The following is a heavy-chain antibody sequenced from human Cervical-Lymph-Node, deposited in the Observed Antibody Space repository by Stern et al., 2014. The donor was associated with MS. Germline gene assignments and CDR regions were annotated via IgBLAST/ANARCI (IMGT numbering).Heavy chain of an antibody. CDR1: GFIFSNYW. Sequence: EVKLVESGGDLVQPGGSLRLSCAASGFIFSNYWMQWVRQAPGKGLVWVSHINSDGSSTTYADSVKGRFTTSRDNAKNTLYLQMDDLRAEDTAVYFCVRDNYGTDYWGQGTLVTVSS. V-gene: IGHV3-74*03. CDR3: VRDNYGTDY. CDR2: INSDGSST. D-gene: IGHD3-16*01. J-gene: IGHJ4*02.